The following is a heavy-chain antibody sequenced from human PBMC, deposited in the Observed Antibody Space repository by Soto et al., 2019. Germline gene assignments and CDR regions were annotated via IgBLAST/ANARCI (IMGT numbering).Heavy chain of an antibody. D-gene: IGHD5-18*01. J-gene: IGHJ5*02. Sequence: QVQLVQSGAEVKKPGSSVKVSCKASGGTFSSYAISWVRQAPGQGLECLGGIIPIFGTSTYAQKFQGRVTITADKSTTTAYMELSSLRSEDTAVYYWARYGWSGYSYGYLPIWFDPWGQGTLVTVSS. CDR2: IIPIFGTS. V-gene: IGHV1-69*06. CDR3: ARYGWSGYSYGYLPIWFDP. CDR1: GGTFSSYA.